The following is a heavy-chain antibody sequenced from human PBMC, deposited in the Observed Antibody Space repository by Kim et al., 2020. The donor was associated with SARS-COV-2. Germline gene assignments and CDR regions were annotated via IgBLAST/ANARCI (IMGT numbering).Heavy chain of an antibody. V-gene: IGHV6-1*01. D-gene: IGHD6-19*01. J-gene: IGHJ4*02. CDR2: S. CDR3: VRYSGWYYFDY. Sequence: SDYAVSGRSRITINPDTSKNQFSLQLTSVTPEDTAFYYCVRYSGWYYFDYWGQGTLVTVSA.